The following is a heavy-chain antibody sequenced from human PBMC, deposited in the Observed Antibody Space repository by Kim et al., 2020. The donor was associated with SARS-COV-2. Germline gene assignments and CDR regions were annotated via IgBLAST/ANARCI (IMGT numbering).Heavy chain of an antibody. J-gene: IGHJ4*02. D-gene: IGHD2-2*01. Sequence: SVKVSCKASGGTFSSYAISWVRQAPGQGLEWMGGIIPIFGTANYAQKFQGRVTITADESTSTAYMELSSLRSEDTAVYYCARVLLGYCSSTSCYADYYYFDYWGQGTLVTVSS. CDR3: ARVLLGYCSSTSCYADYYYFDY. CDR1: GGTFSSYA. CDR2: IIPIFGTA. V-gene: IGHV1-69*13.